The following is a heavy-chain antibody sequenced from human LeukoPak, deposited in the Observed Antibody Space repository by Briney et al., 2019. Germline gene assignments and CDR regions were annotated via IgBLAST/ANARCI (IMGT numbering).Heavy chain of an antibody. Sequence: PGGSLRLSCAASGFTFNSYAMSWVRQAPGKGLEWVSAISGSGGSTYYADSVKGRFSISRDNSKNTLFLQKNSLRAEDTAVYFCAKDPEGNAFDIWGQGTMVTVSS. J-gene: IGHJ3*02. CDR2: ISGSGGST. V-gene: IGHV3-23*01. CDR3: AKDPEGNAFDI. CDR1: GFTFNSYA. D-gene: IGHD3-10*01.